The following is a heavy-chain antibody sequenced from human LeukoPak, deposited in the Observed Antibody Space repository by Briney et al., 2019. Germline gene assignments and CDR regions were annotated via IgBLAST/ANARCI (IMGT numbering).Heavy chain of an antibody. CDR2: ISGSGGST. CDR3: AKKESITMVRGVISPYFDY. J-gene: IGHJ4*02. CDR1: GFTFSSYS. Sequence: GGSLRLSCAASGFTFSSYSMNWVRQAPGKGLEWVSSISGSGGSTYYADSVKGRFTISRDNSKDTLYLQMNSLRVEDTAVYYCAKKESITMVRGVISPYFDYWGQGTLVTVSS. D-gene: IGHD3-10*01. V-gene: IGHV3-23*01.